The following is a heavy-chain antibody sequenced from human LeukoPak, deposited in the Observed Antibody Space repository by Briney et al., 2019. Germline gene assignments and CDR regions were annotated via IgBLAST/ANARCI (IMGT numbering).Heavy chain of an antibody. J-gene: IGHJ5*02. V-gene: IGHV4-39*07. D-gene: IGHD6-13*01. CDR2: IYYSGST. CDR1: GGSITSSSYY. CDR3: ARDRSSSYTRDWFDP. Sequence: SETLSLTCTVSGGSITSSSYYWGWIRQPPGKGLEWIGSIYYSGSTYYNPSLKSRVTMSIDTSKNQFSLKLKSVTAADTAVYYCARDRSSSYTRDWFDPWGQGALVTVSS.